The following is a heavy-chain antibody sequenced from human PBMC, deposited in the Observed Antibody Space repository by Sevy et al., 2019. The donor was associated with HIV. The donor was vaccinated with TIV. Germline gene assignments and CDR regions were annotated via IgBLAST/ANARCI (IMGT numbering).Heavy chain of an antibody. CDR2: IKQDGSEK. V-gene: IGHV3-7*01. Sequence: GGSLRLSCAASGFTFSSYWMSWVRQAPGKGLEWVANIKQDGSEKYYVDSVKGRFTISRDNAKNSLYLQMNSLRAEDTAVYYCARGSGTYSSGWYGRYYYGMDVWGQRTTVTVSS. CDR1: GFTFSSYW. CDR3: ARGSGTYSSGWYGRYYYGMDV. D-gene: IGHD6-19*01. J-gene: IGHJ6*02.